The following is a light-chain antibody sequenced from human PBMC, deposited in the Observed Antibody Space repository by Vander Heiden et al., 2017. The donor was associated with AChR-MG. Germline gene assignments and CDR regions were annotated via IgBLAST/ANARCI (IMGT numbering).Light chain of an antibody. J-gene: IGLJ2*01. CDR1: RSDVGGYNY. CDR2: EVS. Sequence: QSALTQPPSASGSPGQSVPIPCTGTRSDVGGYNYVSWYQQHPGKAPNLMIYEVSKRPSGVPDRFSGSKSGNTASLTVSGLQAEDEADYYCSSYAGSNNFGVFGGGTKLTVL. CDR3: SSYAGSNNFGV. V-gene: IGLV2-8*01.